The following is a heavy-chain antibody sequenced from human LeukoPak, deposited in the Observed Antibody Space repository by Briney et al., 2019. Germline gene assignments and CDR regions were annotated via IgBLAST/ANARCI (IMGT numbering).Heavy chain of an antibody. J-gene: IGHJ6*02. V-gene: IGHV4-59*01. CDR2: IYYSGST. CDR3: AREYYYDSSGYPIYYYYYGMDV. D-gene: IGHD3-22*01. Sequence: SETLSLTCTVSGGSISSYYWSWIRQPPGKGLECSGYIYYSGSTNYNPSLKSRVTISVDTSKNQFSLKLSSVTAADTAVYYCAREYYYDSSGYPIYYYYYGMDVWGQGTTVTVSS. CDR1: GGSISSYY.